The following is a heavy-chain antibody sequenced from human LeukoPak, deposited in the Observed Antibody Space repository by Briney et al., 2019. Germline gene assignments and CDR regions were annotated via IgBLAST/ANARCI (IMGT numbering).Heavy chain of an antibody. CDR1: GFTFSTYG. CDR2: VRYDGSNK. CDR3: AQGSHYYGSGSHRRGHYFDY. D-gene: IGHD3-10*01. V-gene: IGHV3-30*02. Sequence: GGSLRLSCAASGFTFSTYGMHWVRQAPGKGLEWVAVVRYDGSNKFYADFVKGRFTISRDNSKNTLYLQMNSLRGEDTAVYYCAQGSHYYGSGSHRRGHYFDYWGQGTLVTVSS. J-gene: IGHJ4*02.